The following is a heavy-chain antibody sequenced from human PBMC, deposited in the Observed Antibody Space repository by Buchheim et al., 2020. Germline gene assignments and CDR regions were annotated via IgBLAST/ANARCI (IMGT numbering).Heavy chain of an antibody. V-gene: IGHV3-23*01. Sequence: EVQLLESGGGLVQPGGSLRLSCAASGFTFSSYTMNWVRQAPGKGLEWVSGIIGSGGDTYYAASVTGRFTISRDNSKNTLYLQMNSLRAEDTAVYYCAKPFSSSGWGYYNYAMDVWGQGTT. D-gene: IGHD6-19*01. CDR3: AKPFSSSGWGYYNYAMDV. J-gene: IGHJ6*02. CDR2: IIGSGGDT. CDR1: GFTFSSYT.